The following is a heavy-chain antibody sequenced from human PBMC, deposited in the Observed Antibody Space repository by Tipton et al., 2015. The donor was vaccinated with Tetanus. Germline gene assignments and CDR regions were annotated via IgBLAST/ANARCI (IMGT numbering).Heavy chain of an antibody. CDR2: ISSSGSHM. V-gene: IGHV3-21*04. J-gene: IGHJ6*02. D-gene: IGHD3-16*01. CDR3: AKDLVWGVNYYYYGMDV. Sequence: SLRLSCAASGFTFSSYSMNWVRQAPGKGLEWASSISSSGSHMYYAESVRGRFTISRDNAKNSLYLQMNSLRAEDTALYYCAKDLVWGVNYYYYGMDVWGQGTTVTVSS. CDR1: GFTFSSYS.